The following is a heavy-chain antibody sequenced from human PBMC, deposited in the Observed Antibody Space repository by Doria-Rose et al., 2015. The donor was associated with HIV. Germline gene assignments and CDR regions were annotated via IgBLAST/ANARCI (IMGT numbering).Heavy chain of an antibody. V-gene: IGHV2-26*01. CDR2: TFSDDER. D-gene: IGHD6-13*01. Sequence: QITLKESGPVLVKPTETLTLTCTVSGVSLSSPGMGVSWIRQPPGKALEWLANTFSDDERSLKTSLKSRLTISRGTSKGQVVLTMTDMDPVDTATYYCARIKSSRWYHKYYFDFWGQGTLVIVSA. J-gene: IGHJ4*02. CDR1: GVSLSSPGMG. CDR3: ARIKSSRWYHKYYFDF.